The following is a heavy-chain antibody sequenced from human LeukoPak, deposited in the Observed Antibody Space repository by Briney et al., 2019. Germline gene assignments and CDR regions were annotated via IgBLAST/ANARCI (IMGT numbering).Heavy chain of an antibody. CDR2: IYYSGST. CDR3: ARGRKRFDP. V-gene: IGHV4-59*01. Sequence: PSETLSLTCTVSGGSISSYYWSWIRQPPGKGLEWIGYIYYSGSTNYNPSLKSRVTISVDTSKNQVSLKVNSVTAADTAVYYCARGRKRFDPWGQGTLVTVSS. CDR1: GGSISSYY. J-gene: IGHJ5*02.